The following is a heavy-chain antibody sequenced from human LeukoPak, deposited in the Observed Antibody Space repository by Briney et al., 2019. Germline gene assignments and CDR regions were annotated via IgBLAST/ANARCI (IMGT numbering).Heavy chain of an antibody. D-gene: IGHD4-17*01. Sequence: GGSLRLSCAASGFSFSDYYMSWIRQAPGKGLEWVSYISSGSITLYYADSVKGRFTISRDNAKNSLYLQMNSLRAEDTAVYYCARDFPYGDLYDAFDIWGQGTMVTVSS. CDR2: ISSGSITL. CDR1: GFSFSDYY. J-gene: IGHJ3*02. CDR3: ARDFPYGDLYDAFDI. V-gene: IGHV3-11*01.